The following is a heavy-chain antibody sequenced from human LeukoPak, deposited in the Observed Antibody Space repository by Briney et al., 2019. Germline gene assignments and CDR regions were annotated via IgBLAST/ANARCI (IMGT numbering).Heavy chain of an antibody. D-gene: IGHD3-3*01. V-gene: IGHV4-34*01. CDR3: ARGLGFWGGPTVYYYMDV. J-gene: IGHJ6*03. Sequence: PSETLSLTCAVYGGSFSDYYWSWIRQPPGKGLEWIGEINHSGSTNYNPSLKSRVTISVDTSKNQFSLRLSSVTAADTAVYYCARGLGFWGGPTVYYYMDVWGKGTTVTVSS. CDR2: INHSGST. CDR1: GGSFSDYY.